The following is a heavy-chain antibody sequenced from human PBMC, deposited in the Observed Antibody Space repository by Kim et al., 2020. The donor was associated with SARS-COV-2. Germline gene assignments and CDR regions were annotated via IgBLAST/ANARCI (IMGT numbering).Heavy chain of an antibody. CDR1: GGSISSSNW. V-gene: IGHV4-4*02. CDR3: ARRVRPTMRAAAANNWFGP. CDR2: IYHSGST. Sequence: SETLSLTCAVSGGSISSSNWWSWVRQPPGKGLEWIGEIYHSGSTNYNPSLKSRVTISVDKSKNQFSLKLSSVTAADTAVYYCARRVRPTMRAAAANNWFGPWGQGTLVTVSS. D-gene: IGHD6-13*01. J-gene: IGHJ5*02.